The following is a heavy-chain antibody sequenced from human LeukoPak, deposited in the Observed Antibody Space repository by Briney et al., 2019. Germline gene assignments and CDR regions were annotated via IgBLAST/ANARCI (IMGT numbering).Heavy chain of an antibody. J-gene: IGHJ4*02. V-gene: IGHV3-21*01. CDR3: ARDRRTMTTCDY. CDR1: EFTFSSYT. CDR2: ISSGSSYI. D-gene: IGHD4-17*01. Sequence: GGSLRLSCAASEFTFSSYTMNWVRQAPGKGLEWVSSISSGSSYIYYADSVKGRFTISRDNAKNSLYLQMNSLRAEDTAVYYCARDRRTMTTCDYWGQGSLVTVSS.